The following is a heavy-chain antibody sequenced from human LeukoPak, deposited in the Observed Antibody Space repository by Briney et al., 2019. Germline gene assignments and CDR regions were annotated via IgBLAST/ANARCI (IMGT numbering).Heavy chain of an antibody. J-gene: IGHJ5*02. CDR3: ARDRNPSDIVVVPAAIDAGWFDP. V-gene: IGHV1-69*13. CDR1: GGTFSSYA. Sequence: SVKVFCKASGGTFSSYAISWVRQAPGQGLEWMGGIIPIFGTANYAQKFQGRVTITADESTSTAYMELSSLRSEDTAVYYCARDRNPSDIVVVPAAIDAGWFDPWGQGTLVTVSS. D-gene: IGHD2-2*02. CDR2: IIPIFGTA.